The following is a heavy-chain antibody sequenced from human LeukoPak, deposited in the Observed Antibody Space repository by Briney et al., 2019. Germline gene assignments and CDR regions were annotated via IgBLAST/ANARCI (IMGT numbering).Heavy chain of an antibody. CDR2: ISGSGDST. V-gene: IGHV3-23*01. CDR1: GFTFSSYG. CDR3: AKDGQIDY. J-gene: IGHJ4*02. Sequence: QPGRSLRLSCAASGFTFSSYGMHWVRLAPGKGLQWVSTISGSGDSTYHADSVKGRFTISRDNSKNTLFLQMNSLRAEDTAVYYCAKDGQIDYWGQGTLVTVSS.